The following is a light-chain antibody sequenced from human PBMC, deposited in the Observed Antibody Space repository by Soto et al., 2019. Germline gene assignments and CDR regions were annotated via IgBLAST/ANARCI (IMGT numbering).Light chain of an antibody. CDR1: QSISNN. V-gene: IGKV3-15*01. CDR2: GST. Sequence: ETVMTQSPATLSVSPGERATLSCRAGQSISNNLAWYQQNPGQAPRLLIYGSTTRATGILSRLSGSGSGTEFTLTISSLQSEDFAVYYCQQYNNWPLTFGGGTKVEIK. J-gene: IGKJ4*01. CDR3: QQYNNWPLT.